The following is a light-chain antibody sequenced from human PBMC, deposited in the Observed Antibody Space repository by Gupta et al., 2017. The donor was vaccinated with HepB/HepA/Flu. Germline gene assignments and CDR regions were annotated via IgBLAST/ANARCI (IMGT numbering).Light chain of an antibody. Sequence: EIVSTQSPGTLSLAPGERATLSCRASQSVSSSYLAWYQQKPGQAPRIVIYGSSSRATGTPGRFSGRGSATDFTLTISMLDPEDFAVYCCQQYGNSRLSFGGGTKVEMK. CDR3: QQYGNSRLS. V-gene: IGKV3-20*01. CDR2: GSS. J-gene: IGKJ4*01. CDR1: QSVSSSY.